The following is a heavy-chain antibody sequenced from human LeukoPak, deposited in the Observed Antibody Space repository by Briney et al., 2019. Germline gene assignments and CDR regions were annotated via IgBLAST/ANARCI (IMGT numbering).Heavy chain of an antibody. J-gene: IGHJ4*02. Sequence: KASETLSLTCAVYGGSFSGYYWSWIRQPPGKGLEWIGEINHSGSTNYNPSLKSRVTISVDTSKNQFSLKLSSVTAADTAVYYCARVTRSYGSGSYPFDYWGQGTLVTVSS. V-gene: IGHV4-34*01. D-gene: IGHD3-10*01. CDR2: INHSGST. CDR1: GGSFSGYY. CDR3: ARVTRSYGSGSYPFDY.